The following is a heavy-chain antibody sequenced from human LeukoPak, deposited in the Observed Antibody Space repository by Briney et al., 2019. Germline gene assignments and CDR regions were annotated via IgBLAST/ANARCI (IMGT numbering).Heavy chain of an antibody. J-gene: IGHJ6*02. CDR3: GRDQPTYYYGSTGYGMDV. CDR2: ISAYNGNT. V-gene: IGHV1-18*01. Sequence: ASVKVSCKASGYTFTSYGISWVRQAPGQGREWMGWISAYNGNTNYAQKLQGRVTMTTDTSTITAYMELRSRRSDDTAVYYCGRDQPTYYYGSTGYGMDVWGQGTTVAVSS. D-gene: IGHD3-10*01. CDR1: GYTFTSYG.